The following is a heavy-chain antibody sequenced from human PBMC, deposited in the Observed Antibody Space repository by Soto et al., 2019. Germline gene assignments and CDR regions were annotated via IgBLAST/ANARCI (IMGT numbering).Heavy chain of an antibody. V-gene: IGHV5-51*01. J-gene: IGHJ6*02. Sequence: GESLKISCKGSGYSFTSYWIGWVRQMPGKGLEWMGIIYPGDSDTRYSPSFRGQVTISADKSISTAYLQWSSLKASATAMYYCARHKLNHHFVFGLDVWGQGTTVTVCS. CDR3: ARHKLNHHFVFGLDV. D-gene: IGHD3-10*02. CDR2: IYPGDSDT. CDR1: GYSFTSYW.